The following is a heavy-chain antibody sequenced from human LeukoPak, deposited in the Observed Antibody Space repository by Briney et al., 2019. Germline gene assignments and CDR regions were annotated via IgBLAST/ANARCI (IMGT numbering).Heavy chain of an antibody. J-gene: IGHJ3*02. CDR3: ARAIAAAGTDDAFDI. CDR1: GFTFSSYE. D-gene: IGHD6-13*01. V-gene: IGHV3-48*03. CDR2: ISSSGSTI. Sequence: GGSLRLSCAASGFTFSSYEMNWVRQAPGKGLEWVSYISSSGSTIYYADSVKGRFTISRDNAKNSLYLQMNSLRAEDTAVYYCARAIAAAGTDDAFDIWGQGTMVTVSP.